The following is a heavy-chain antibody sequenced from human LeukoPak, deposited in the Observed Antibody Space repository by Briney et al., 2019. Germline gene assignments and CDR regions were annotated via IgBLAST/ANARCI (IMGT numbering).Heavy chain of an antibody. CDR2: IIPIFGTA. CDR1: GGTFSSYA. J-gene: IGHJ6*03. CDR3: AIHRDGYNLRGYYSYYYYMDV. Sequence: SVKVSCKASGGTFSSYAISWVRQAPGQGLEWMGGIIPIFGTANYAQKFQGRVTITADKSTSTAYMELSSLRSEDTAVYYCAIHRDGYNLRGYYSYYYYMDVWGKGTTVTVSS. D-gene: IGHD5-24*01. V-gene: IGHV1-69*06.